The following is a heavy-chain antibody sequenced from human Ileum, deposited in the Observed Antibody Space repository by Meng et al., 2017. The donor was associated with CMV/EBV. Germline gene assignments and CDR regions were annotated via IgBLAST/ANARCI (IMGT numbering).Heavy chain of an antibody. V-gene: IGHV4-39*01. Sequence: SETLSLTCAVSGGPISNNYYYWVWIRQPPGKGLEWIGNVYYTGTAYYNPSLNSRVAISVDLSKNQFSLNLSSVTAADTAVYYCARHWRGYCSSSSCSSNYFDYWGQGTLVTVSS. CDR3: ARHWRGYCSSSSCSSNYFDY. J-gene: IGHJ4*02. CDR2: VYYTGTA. D-gene: IGHD2-2*03. CDR1: GGPISNNYYY.